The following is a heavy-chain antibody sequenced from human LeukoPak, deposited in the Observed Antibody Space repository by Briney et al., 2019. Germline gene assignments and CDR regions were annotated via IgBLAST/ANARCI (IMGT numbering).Heavy chain of an antibody. V-gene: IGHV1-2*06. D-gene: IGHD3-10*01. J-gene: IGHJ4*02. Sequence: GASVKVSCKASGYTFTAYYIHWVRQAPGQGLEWMGRINPNSGGTDFAQKFQGRVTMTRDTFISTAYMELSRLRSDDTAIYYCARGGTEAGSGDYWGQGTLVTVSS. CDR3: ARGGTEAGSGDY. CDR1: GYTFTAYY. CDR2: INPNSGGT.